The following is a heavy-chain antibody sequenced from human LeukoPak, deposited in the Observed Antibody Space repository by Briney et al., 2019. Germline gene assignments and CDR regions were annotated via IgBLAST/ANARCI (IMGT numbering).Heavy chain of an antibody. Sequence: KSSETLSLTCTVSGGSISSSSYYWGWIRQPPGKGLEWIGSIYYSGSTYYNPSLKSRVTISVETSKNQFSLKLSSVAAADTAVYYCARLRWDSDFWSGYFLDYWGQGTLVTVSS. V-gene: IGHV4-39*01. CDR2: IYYSGST. D-gene: IGHD3-3*01. CDR1: GGSISSSSYY. J-gene: IGHJ4*02. CDR3: ARLRWDSDFWSGYFLDY.